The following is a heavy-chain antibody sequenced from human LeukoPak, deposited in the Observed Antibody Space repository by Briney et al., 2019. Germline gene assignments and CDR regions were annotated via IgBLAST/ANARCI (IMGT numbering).Heavy chain of an antibody. CDR1: GGSISSYY. CDR3: ARLYAVGYSSGWPIIYYFDY. Sequence: SETLSLTCTVSGGSISSYYWSWIRQPPGKGLEWVGYIQNSGSTYYNPSLKSRVTISVDTSKNQFSLKLSSVTAADTAVYYCARLYAVGYSSGWPIIYYFDYWGQGTLVTVSS. V-gene: IGHV4-4*08. D-gene: IGHD6-19*01. J-gene: IGHJ4*02. CDR2: IQNSGST.